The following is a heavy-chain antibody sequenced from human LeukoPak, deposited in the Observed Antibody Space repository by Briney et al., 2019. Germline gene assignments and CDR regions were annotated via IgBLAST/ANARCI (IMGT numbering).Heavy chain of an antibody. CDR3: ARDLVVVVPGHYYYGMDV. CDR1: GGSISSYY. CDR2: IYYSGST. J-gene: IGHJ6*04. V-gene: IGHV4-59*01. Sequence: KSSETLSLTCTVSGGSISSYYWSWIRQPPGKGLEWIGYIYYSGSTNYNPYLKSRVTISVDTSKNQFSLKLSSVTAADTAVYYCARDLVVVVPGHYYYGMDVWGKGTTVTVSS. D-gene: IGHD2-2*01.